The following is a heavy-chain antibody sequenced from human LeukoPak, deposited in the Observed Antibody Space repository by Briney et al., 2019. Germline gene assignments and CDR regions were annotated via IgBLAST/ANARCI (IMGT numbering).Heavy chain of an antibody. CDR1: GFTFSSYW. CDR2: IKQDGSEK. J-gene: IGHJ4*02. CDR3: AKDLGYSSSWPHDY. V-gene: IGHV3-7*03. Sequence: GGSLRLSCAASGFTFSSYWMSWVRQAPGKGLEWVANIKQDGSEKYYVDSVKGRFTISRDNAKNSLYLQMNSLRAEDTAVYYCAKDLGYSSSWPHDYWGQGTLVTVSS. D-gene: IGHD6-13*01.